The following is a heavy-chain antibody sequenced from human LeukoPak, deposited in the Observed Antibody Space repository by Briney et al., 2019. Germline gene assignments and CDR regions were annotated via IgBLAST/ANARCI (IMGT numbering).Heavy chain of an antibody. V-gene: IGHV3-23*01. D-gene: IGHD6-13*01. CDR2: ISGRDGRT. CDR1: GLTFSDAW. Sequence: GGSLRLSCVASGLTFSDAWMSWVRQVPGKGLEWVSAISGRDGRTFYSDSVKGRFTISRDNSQNTLYLQMNTLRAEDTAVYYCSTSPSFGSSWYQFNYWGQGALVIVSS. J-gene: IGHJ4*02. CDR3: STSPSFGSSWYQFNY.